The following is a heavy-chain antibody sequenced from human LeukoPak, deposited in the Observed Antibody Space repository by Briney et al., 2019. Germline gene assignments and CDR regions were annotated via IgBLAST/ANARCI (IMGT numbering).Heavy chain of an antibody. D-gene: IGHD3-10*01. CDR3: ARFGSGGDFDY. V-gene: IGHV4-61*05. Sequence: SETLSLTCTVSGGSISSSSYYWGWIRQPPGKGLEWIGRIYTSGSTNYNPSLKSRVTMSVDTSKNQFSLKLSSVTAADTAVYYCARFGSGGDFDYWGQGTLVTVSS. CDR1: GGSISSSSYY. CDR2: IYTSGST. J-gene: IGHJ4*02.